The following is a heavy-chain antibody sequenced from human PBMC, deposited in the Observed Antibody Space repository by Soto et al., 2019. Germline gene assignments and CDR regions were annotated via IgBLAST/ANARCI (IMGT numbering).Heavy chain of an antibody. D-gene: IGHD2-2*01. CDR1: GFTFSDYW. CDR3: VKDGGYCSSSTCYSPRNHYFDS. V-gene: IGHV3-7*03. J-gene: IGHJ4*02. Sequence: PGGSLRLSCEASGFTFSDYWMSWVRQAPGKGPEWVANIKFDGGVKQYVDSVRGRFSISRDNSRNSLFLQMNSLRAGDTAIYYCVKDGGYCSSSTCYSPRNHYFDSWGQGTLVTVSS. CDR2: IKFDGGVK.